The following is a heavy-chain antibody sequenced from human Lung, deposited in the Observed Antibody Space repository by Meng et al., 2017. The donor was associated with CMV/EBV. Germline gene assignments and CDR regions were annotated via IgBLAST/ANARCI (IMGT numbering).Heavy chain of an antibody. CDR3: VRDQGGESMIAVLIERFGMDV. CDR1: GFTFNTYA. D-gene: IGHD3-22*01. J-gene: IGHJ6*02. Sequence: GGSLRLSXAASGFTFNTYAMPWVRQAPGKGLEWVAVISYDGSNKYTADSVQGRLTISRDNSKNNLYLQMNSLTVEDTAVYYCVRDQGGESMIAVLIERFGMDVWGQGTTVAVSS. CDR2: ISYDGSNK. V-gene: IGHV3-30-3*01.